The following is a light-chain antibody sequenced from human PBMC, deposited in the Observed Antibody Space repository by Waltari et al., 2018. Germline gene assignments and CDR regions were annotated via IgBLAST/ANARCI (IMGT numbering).Light chain of an antibody. CDR1: QSVSSKY. V-gene: IGKV3-20*01. J-gene: IGKJ4*01. CDR3: QQLHSYPVT. CDR2: GAS. Sequence: EIVLTQSPGTLSLSPGERATLSCRASQSVSSKYLVWYQQKPGQAPRLLIYGASSRATGIPDRFSGSGSGTDFTLTISRLEPEDFATYYCQQLHSYPVTFGGGTKVEIK.